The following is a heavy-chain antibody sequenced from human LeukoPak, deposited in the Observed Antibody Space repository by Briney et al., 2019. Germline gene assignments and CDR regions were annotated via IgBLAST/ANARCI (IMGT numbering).Heavy chain of an antibody. CDR3: ARQPADDYYDSSGYPLYCFDY. J-gene: IGHJ4*02. V-gene: IGHV4-34*01. CDR2: INHSGST. Sequence: GSLRLSCVVSGLSFSDSYMTWIRQPPGKGLEWIGEINHSGSTNYNPSLKSRVTISVDTSKNQFSLKLSSVTAADTAVYYCARQPADDYYDSSGYPLYCFDYWGQGTLVTVSS. CDR1: GLSFSDSY. D-gene: IGHD3-22*01.